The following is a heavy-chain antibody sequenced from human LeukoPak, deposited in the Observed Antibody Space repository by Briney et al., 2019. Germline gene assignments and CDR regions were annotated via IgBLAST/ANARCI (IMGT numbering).Heavy chain of an antibody. CDR2: IRYDGSNK. Sequence: PGGSLRLSCAASGFTFSSYGMHWVRQAPGKGLEWVTFIRYDGSNKYYADSVKGRFTISRDNSKNTLYLRMNSLRSDDTAVYYCAFSSYYLQGNYYYMDVWGKGTTVTVSS. CDR1: GFTFSSYG. D-gene: IGHD1-26*01. J-gene: IGHJ6*03. V-gene: IGHV3-30*02. CDR3: AFSSYYLQGNYYYMDV.